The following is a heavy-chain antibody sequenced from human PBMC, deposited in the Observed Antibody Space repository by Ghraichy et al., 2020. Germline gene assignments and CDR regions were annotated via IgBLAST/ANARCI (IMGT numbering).Heavy chain of an antibody. CDR3: ARGLLRWPSSPWYDF. J-gene: IGHJ5*01. CDR1: GGSFSGYY. Sequence: ESLNISCAVYGGSFSGYYWSWIRQSPGKGLEWIGQINHSGSTIYNPSLRSRVTISVDTSTNQFSLKVASMTAADTAVYYCARGLLRWPSSPWYDFWGQGTLVTVSS. CDR2: INHSGST. D-gene: IGHD5-24*01. V-gene: IGHV4-34*01.